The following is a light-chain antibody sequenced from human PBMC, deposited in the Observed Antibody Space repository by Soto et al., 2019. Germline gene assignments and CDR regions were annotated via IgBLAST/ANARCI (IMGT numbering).Light chain of an antibody. CDR3: CSYARTTHV. CDR2: DVT. J-gene: IGLJ1*01. Sequence: QSALTQPPSVSGSPGQSVTISCTGTTSDIGGYTYVSWYQQLPGKAPKLMIFDVTKRPSGVPDRFSGSNSGNTASLTISGLQAEDEAIYYCCSYARTTHVFGTGTKVTVL. CDR1: TSDIGGYTY. V-gene: IGLV2-11*01.